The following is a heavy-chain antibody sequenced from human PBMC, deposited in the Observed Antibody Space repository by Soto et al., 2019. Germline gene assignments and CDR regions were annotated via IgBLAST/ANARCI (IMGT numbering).Heavy chain of an antibody. CDR1: GYTFTNYA. CDR2: TNAGNGNT. J-gene: IGHJ6*03. CDR3: ARGHLAVVPVASWFYYMDV. Sequence: QVQLVQSGAEVEKPGASVKVSCKASGYTFTNYAVHWVRQAPGQRLEWMGWTNAGNGNTRFSQNLQGRVTITRDNSARTVDIELSSLRSEDTSVYYCARGHLAVVPVASWFYYMDVWGKGTTVTVSS. V-gene: IGHV1-3*01. D-gene: IGHD2-2*01.